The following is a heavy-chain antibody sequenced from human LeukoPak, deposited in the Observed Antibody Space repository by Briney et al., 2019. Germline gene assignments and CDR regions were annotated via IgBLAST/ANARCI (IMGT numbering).Heavy chain of an antibody. Sequence: GGSLRLSCAASGFTFSNSAMSWVRQAPGKGLAWVGSIGSQSSGESTEYAAAVRGRFTLSRDDSKNIAYLQMNSLETEDTAMYYCTRWHTTSWLDYWGQGILVTVSS. CDR2: IGSQSSGEST. V-gene: IGHV3-49*04. J-gene: IGHJ4*02. CDR1: GFTFSNSA. D-gene: IGHD6-19*01. CDR3: TRWHTTSWLDY.